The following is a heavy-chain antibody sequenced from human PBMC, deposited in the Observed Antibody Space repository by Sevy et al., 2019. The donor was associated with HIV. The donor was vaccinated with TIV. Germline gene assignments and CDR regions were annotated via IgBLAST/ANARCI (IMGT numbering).Heavy chain of an antibody. CDR1: GYSFPTYW. J-gene: IGHJ4*02. V-gene: IGHV5-51*01. D-gene: IGHD1-26*01. Sequence: GESLKISCQASGYSFPTYWIAWVRQMPGKGLEWVGIDWPIESDTTYSPSFQGQVTISVDKSINTVYLHCSSLKASHTGVYYCGRGRPWPSRFDFWGQGTLVTVSS. CDR3: GRGRPWPSRFDF. CDR2: DWPIESDT.